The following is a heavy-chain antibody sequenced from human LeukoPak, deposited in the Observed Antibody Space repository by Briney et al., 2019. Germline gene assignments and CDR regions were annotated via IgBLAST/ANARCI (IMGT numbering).Heavy chain of an antibody. CDR1: GFTFSSYA. V-gene: IGHV3-64*01. J-gene: IGHJ4*02. CDR2: ISSNGGST. D-gene: IGHD1-26*01. CDR3: ARDGQVGAASFDY. Sequence: PGGSLRLSCAASGFTFSSYAMHWVRQAPGKGLEYVSAISSNGGSTYYANSVKGRFTISRDNSKNTLYLQMGSLRAKDMAVYYCARDGQVGAASFDYWGQGTLVTVSS.